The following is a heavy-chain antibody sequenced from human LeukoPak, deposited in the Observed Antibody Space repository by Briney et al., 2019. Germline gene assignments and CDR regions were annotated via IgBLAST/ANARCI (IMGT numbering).Heavy chain of an antibody. J-gene: IGHJ5*02. Sequence: GGSLRLSCAASGFPFSRYSMNWVRQAPGEGPEWVSSISSSSSNKDYVDSVKGRFTISRDNAKNSLYLQMNSLRAEDTAVYYCARDRGDRLLWFGDAQNAGLWFDPWGQGTLVTVSS. CDR1: GFPFSRYS. V-gene: IGHV3-21*01. D-gene: IGHD3-10*01. CDR3: ARDRGDRLLWFGDAQNAGLWFDP. CDR2: ISSSSSNK.